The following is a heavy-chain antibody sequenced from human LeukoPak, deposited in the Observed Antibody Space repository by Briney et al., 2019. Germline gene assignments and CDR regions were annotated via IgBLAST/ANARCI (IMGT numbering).Heavy chain of an antibody. CDR3: TGNYYGSGSYADFDY. CDR1: GFTFSGSA. J-gene: IGHJ4*02. Sequence: GGSLRLYCAASGFTFSGSALHWVRQASGKGLEWAGRIRSTANGYATAYAASVKGRFTISRDDSKNTAYLQMDSLKTEDTAVYYCTGNYYGSGSYADFDYWGQGTLVTVSS. V-gene: IGHV3-73*01. D-gene: IGHD3-10*01. CDR2: IRSTANGYAT.